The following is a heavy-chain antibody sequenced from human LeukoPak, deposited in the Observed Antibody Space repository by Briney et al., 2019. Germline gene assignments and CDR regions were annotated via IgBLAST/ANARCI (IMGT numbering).Heavy chain of an antibody. D-gene: IGHD3-16*01. V-gene: IGHV3-23*01. CDR2: ISASGHYI. Sequence: PGGSLRLSCEASGFTFGSFAMSWVRQAPGKGLEWLSGISASGHYIYDADSVKGRFTISRDNSKNTLYIEMNSLRAEDTAVYYCARDGSWGDHQFYFYMDVWGKGTTVTVSS. CDR1: GFTFGSFA. CDR3: ARDGSWGDHQFYFYMDV. J-gene: IGHJ6*03.